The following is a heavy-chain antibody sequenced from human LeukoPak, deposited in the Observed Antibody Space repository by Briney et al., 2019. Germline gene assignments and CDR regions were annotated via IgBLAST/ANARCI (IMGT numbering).Heavy chain of an antibody. D-gene: IGHD2-8*01. Sequence: SETLSLTCGVSGGSISNTNWWSLVRQPPRQGLEWVGEISLTGLTHYNPSLEGRVSVSLDKSKSHLSLSLTSVTAADTAVYYCSRENGAVSPFGYWGQGTLVSVLS. J-gene: IGHJ4*02. CDR3: SRENGAVSPFGY. V-gene: IGHV4-4*02. CDR2: ISLTGLT. CDR1: GGSISNTNW.